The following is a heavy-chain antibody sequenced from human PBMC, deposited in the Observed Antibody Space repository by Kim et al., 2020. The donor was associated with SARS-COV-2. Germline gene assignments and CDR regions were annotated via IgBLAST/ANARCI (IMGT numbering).Heavy chain of an antibody. Sequence: DSVEGRVTISRDNAKNCLYLEMNSLSAEDTALYYCAKVLRGRNYYFYGMDVWGQETTVTVSS. D-gene: IGHD2-15*01. J-gene: IGHJ6*02. V-gene: IGHV3-9*01. CDR3: AKVLRGRNYYFYGMDV.